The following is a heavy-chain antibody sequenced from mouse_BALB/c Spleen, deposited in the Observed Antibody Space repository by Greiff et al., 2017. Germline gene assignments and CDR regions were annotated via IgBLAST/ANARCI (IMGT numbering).Heavy chain of an antibody. CDR2: ISSGGSYT. Sequence: VQRVESGGGLVKPGGSLKLSCAASGFTFSSYAMSWVRQSPEKRLEWVAEISSGGSYTYYPDTVTGRFTISRDNAKNTLYLEMSSLRSEDTAMYYCARGRYDDAMDYWGQGTSVTVSS. CDR3: ARGRYDDAMDY. CDR1: GFTFSSYA. J-gene: IGHJ4*01. D-gene: IGHD2-14*01. V-gene: IGHV5-9-4*01.